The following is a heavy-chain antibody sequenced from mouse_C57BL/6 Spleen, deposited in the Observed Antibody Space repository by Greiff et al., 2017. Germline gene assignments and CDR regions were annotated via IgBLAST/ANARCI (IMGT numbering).Heavy chain of an antibody. CDR3: ARGGYYGSSFHFDY. CDR2: INPNYGTT. Sequence: VQLQQSGPELVKPGASVKISCKASGYSFTDYNMNWVKQSNGKSLEWIGVINPNYGTTSYNQKFKGKATLTVDQSSSTAYMQLNSLTSEDAAVYYCARGGYYGSSFHFDYWGQGTTLTVSS. J-gene: IGHJ2*01. V-gene: IGHV1-39*01. D-gene: IGHD1-1*01. CDR1: GYSFTDYN.